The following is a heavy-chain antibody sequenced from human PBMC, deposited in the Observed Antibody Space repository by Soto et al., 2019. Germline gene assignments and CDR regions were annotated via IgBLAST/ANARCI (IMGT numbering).Heavy chain of an antibody. D-gene: IGHD1-20*01. CDR3: ARHYNTGAFFDY. J-gene: IGHJ4*02. CDR1: GASVSSSHY. Sequence: SETLSLTGSVSGASVSSSHYWGWIRQPPGKGLEWIGSVSYSGGPYYSPSFKSRITIFVDTSNNQFSLRVRSVTATDTAVYFCARHYNTGAFFDYWGQGKLVTVSS. CDR2: VSYSGGP. V-gene: IGHV4-39*01.